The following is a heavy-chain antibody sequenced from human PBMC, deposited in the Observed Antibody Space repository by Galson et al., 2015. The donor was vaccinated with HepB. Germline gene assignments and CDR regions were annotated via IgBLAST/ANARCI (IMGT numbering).Heavy chain of an antibody. CDR1: GFTFSSYS. CDR2: ISSSSSTI. V-gene: IGHV3-48*01. D-gene: IGHD4-17*01. J-gene: IGHJ6*02. CDR3: ARDDYGDYDDYYYYGMDV. Sequence: SLRLSCAASGFTFSSYSMNWVRQAPGKGLEWVSYISSSSSTIYYADSVKGRFTISRDNAKNSLYLQMNSLRAEDTAVYYCARDDYGDYDDYYYYGMDVWGQGTTVTVSS.